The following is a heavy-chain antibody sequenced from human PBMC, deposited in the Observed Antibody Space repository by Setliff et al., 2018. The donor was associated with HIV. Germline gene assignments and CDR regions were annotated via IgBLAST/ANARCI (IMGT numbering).Heavy chain of an antibody. V-gene: IGHV4-59*08. Sequence: SETLSLTCTVSGGSISSYYWSWIRQPPGKGLEWIGYIYYSGSTNYNPSLKSRVTISLDTSKNQFSLRLTSVAATDTAVYYCARGHMLITYYYYYYMDVWGKGTTVTVSS. CDR1: GGSISSYY. CDR3: ARGHMLITYYYYYYMDV. CDR2: IYYSGST. J-gene: IGHJ6*03. D-gene: IGHD3-10*02.